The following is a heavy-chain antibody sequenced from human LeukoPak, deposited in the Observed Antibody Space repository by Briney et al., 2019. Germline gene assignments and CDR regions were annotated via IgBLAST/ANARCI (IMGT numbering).Heavy chain of an antibody. CDR2: IYYSGST. CDR3: ARAGYSGYDFDY. Sequence: SETLSLTCTISGGSISSYYWSWIRQPPGKGLEWTGYIYYSGSTNYNPSLKSRVTISVDTSKNQFSLKLSSVTAADSAVYYCARAGYSGYDFDYWGQGTLVTVSS. V-gene: IGHV4-59*01. J-gene: IGHJ4*02. D-gene: IGHD5-12*01. CDR1: GGSISSYY.